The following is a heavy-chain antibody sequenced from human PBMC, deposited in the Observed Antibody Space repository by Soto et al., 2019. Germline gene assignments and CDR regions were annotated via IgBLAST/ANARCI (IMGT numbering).Heavy chain of an antibody. CDR3: ARGFRDSYANYYYYYMDV. J-gene: IGHJ6*03. V-gene: IGHV1-8*01. D-gene: IGHD5-18*01. CDR2: MNPNSGNT. CDR1: GYTFTSYD. Sequence: ASVKVSCKASGYTFTSYDINWVRQATGQGLEWMGWMNPNSGNTGYAQKFQGRVTMTRNTSISTAYMELSSLRSEDTAVYYCARGFRDSYANYYYYYMDVWGKGTTVTVSS.